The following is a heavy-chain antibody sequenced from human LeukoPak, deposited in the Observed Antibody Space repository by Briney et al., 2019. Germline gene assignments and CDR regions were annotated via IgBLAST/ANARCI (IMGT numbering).Heavy chain of an antibody. Sequence: EASVKVSCKTSGYTFTGYYMHWVRQAPGQGLKWLGRMNPNSGDTNYPQNFQGRVTMTRDTSISTAYMELSSLRSDDTAVYYCVPRGDGGFDYWGQGTLVIVSS. D-gene: IGHD3-16*01. CDR3: VPRGDGGFDY. V-gene: IGHV1-2*06. J-gene: IGHJ4*02. CDR1: GYTFTGYY. CDR2: MNPNSGDT.